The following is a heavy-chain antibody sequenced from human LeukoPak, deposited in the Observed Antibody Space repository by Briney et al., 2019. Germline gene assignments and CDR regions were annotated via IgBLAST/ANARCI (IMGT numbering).Heavy chain of an antibody. V-gene: IGHV3-7*01. Sequence: GGSLRLSCVASGFTFSTYCMSWVRQAPGKGLEWVANIKEDGSEKYYVDSVKGRFTISRDNAKNSLYLQMNSLRAEDTAVYYCARDLPGAQAFDYWGQGTLVTVSS. CDR3: ARDLPGAQAFDY. D-gene: IGHD1-26*01. CDR1: GFTFSTYC. J-gene: IGHJ4*02. CDR2: IKEDGSEK.